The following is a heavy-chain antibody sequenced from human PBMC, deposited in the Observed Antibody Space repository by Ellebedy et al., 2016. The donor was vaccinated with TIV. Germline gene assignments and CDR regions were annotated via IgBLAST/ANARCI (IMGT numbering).Heavy chain of an antibody. Sequence: SETLSLTXTVSGGSVSSGSYYWSWIRQPPGKGLEWIGYIYYSGSTNYNPSLKSRVTISVDTSKNQFSLKLSSVTAADTAVYYCARGRAEWERFRLYFDYWGQGTLVTVSS. CDR2: IYYSGST. J-gene: IGHJ4*02. CDR1: GGSVSSGSYY. CDR3: ARGRAEWERFRLYFDY. D-gene: IGHD1-26*01. V-gene: IGHV4-61*01.